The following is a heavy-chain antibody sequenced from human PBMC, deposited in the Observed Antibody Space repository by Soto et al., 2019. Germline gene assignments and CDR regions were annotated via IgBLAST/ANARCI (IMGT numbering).Heavy chain of an antibody. D-gene: IGHD6-13*01. Sequence: QVQLQESGPGLVKPSETLSLTCNVSGGSVSSGSYYWSWIRQPPGKGLEWIGYIYYSGSTNYNPSLKSRVTISVDTSKNQFSLKLSSVTAADTAVYYCARESSRTQTNPDAFDIWGQGIMVTVSS. V-gene: IGHV4-61*01. CDR1: GGSVSSGSYY. CDR2: IYYSGST. J-gene: IGHJ3*02. CDR3: ARESSRTQTNPDAFDI.